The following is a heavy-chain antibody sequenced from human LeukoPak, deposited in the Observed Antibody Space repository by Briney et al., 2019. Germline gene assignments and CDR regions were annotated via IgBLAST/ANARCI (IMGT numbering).Heavy chain of an antibody. V-gene: IGHV1-2*02. CDR2: INPNSGGT. D-gene: IGHD3-3*01. CDR1: GYTFTGYY. Sequence: ASVKVSCKASGYTFTGYYVHWVRQAPGQGLEWMGWINPNSGGTNYAQKFQGRVTMTRDTSISTAYMELSRLRSDDTAVYYCARGGVLRFLGGNWFDPWGQGTLVTVSS. CDR3: ARGGVLRFLGGNWFDP. J-gene: IGHJ5*02.